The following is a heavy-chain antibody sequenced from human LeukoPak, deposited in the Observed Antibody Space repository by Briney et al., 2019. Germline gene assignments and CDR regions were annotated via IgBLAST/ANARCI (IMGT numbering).Heavy chain of an antibody. CDR2: IRSKLYGGAA. D-gene: IGHD4-11*01. J-gene: IGHJ5*02. CDR1: GFTFGEYA. CDR3: ARGGSDYLNYEYPS. Sequence: GGSLRLSCAASGFTFGEYALSWVRQAPGKGLEWIGFIRSKLYGGAAEYAASVKGRFIFSRDDSKSIAYLQMNSLKIADTAVYYCARGGSDYLNYEYPSWGQGTLVIVSS. V-gene: IGHV3-49*04.